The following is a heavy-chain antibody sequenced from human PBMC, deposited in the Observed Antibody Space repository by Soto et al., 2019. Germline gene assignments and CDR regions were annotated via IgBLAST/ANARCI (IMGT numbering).Heavy chain of an antibody. V-gene: IGHV3-21*06. J-gene: IGHJ4*02. CDR3: ARYGYYYHSSAYSGY. CDR2: ISSSATYI. Sequence: EVQLVESGGGLVKPGGSLRLSCAASGFNFSTYSLNWVRQAPGKGLEWVSSISSSATYIDYADSVKGRFTISRDKAKSSLYLQMNSLRAEDTGVYYCARYGYYYHSSAYSGYWGQGTPVTVS. CDR1: GFNFSTYS. D-gene: IGHD3-22*01.